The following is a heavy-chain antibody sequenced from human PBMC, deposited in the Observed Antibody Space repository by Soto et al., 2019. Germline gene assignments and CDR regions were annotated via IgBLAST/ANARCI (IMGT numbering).Heavy chain of an antibody. CDR1: GYTFTGYY. V-gene: IGHV1-2*07. CDR3: ARAIRGHLITX. CDR2: MNPNTGGA. Sequence: ASVKVSCKASGYTFTGYYIYWVRQAPGQGLESMGLMNPNTGGANYAHKFQDSITMTRDTSISTGYMELSGLRSDDTATYFCARAIRGHLITXWGQVTLVTVSX. D-gene: IGHD3-10*01. J-gene: IGHJ4*02.